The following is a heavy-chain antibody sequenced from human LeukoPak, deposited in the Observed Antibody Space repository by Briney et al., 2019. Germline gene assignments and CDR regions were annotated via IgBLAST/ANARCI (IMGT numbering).Heavy chain of an antibody. CDR2: IYSGGST. CDR1: GFTVSSNY. CDR3: ALDYGDYDQDY. V-gene: IGHV3-53*01. D-gene: IGHD4-17*01. J-gene: IGHJ4*02. Sequence: GGSLRLSCAASGFTVSSNYMSWVRQAPGKGLEWVSVIYSGGSTYYADSVKGRFTISRDNSKNTLYLQMNSLRAEDTAVYYCALDYGDYDQDYWGQGTLVTVSS.